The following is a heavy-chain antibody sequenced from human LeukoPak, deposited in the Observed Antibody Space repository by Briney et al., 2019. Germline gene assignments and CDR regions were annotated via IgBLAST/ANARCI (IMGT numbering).Heavy chain of an antibody. CDR1: GGSISSSSYY. D-gene: IGHD5-24*01. Sequence: PSETLSLTCTVSGGSISSSSYYWDWIRQPPGKGLEWIGSIYYRGTTYYNPSLKSRVTISVDTSKNHFSPQLNSVTATDTAVYYCARRIDGYNYDYWGQGTLVSVSS. J-gene: IGHJ4*02. V-gene: IGHV4-39*02. CDR3: ARRIDGYNYDY. CDR2: IYYRGTT.